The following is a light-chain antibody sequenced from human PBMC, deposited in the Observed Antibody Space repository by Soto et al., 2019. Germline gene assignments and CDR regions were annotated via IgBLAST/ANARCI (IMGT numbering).Light chain of an antibody. CDR2: AAS. J-gene: IGKJ1*01. CDR1: QAIRTY. Sequence: DIQMTQSPSSLSASVGARVTITCRANQAIRTYLAWFQQKPGEAPKSLIYAASSLQSGVPSRFSGSGSGTHFTLTISGLQPEDFAVYYCQQYDSYPRTFGQGTKVDIK. V-gene: IGKV1-16*01. CDR3: QQYDSYPRT.